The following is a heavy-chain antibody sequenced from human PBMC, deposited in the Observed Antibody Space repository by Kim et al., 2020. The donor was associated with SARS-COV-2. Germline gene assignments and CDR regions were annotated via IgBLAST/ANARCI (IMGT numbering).Heavy chain of an antibody. CDR1: GGTFSSYA. J-gene: IGHJ6*02. V-gene: IGHV1-69*13. CDR3: VSPEVVVKDYYYGMDV. CDR2: IIPIFGTA. Sequence: SVKVSCKASGGTFSSYAISWVRQAPGQGLEWMGGIIPIFGTANYAQKFQGRVTITADESTSTAYMELSSLRSEDTAVYYCVSPEVVVKDYYYGMDVWGQGTTVTVSS. D-gene: IGHD3-22*01.